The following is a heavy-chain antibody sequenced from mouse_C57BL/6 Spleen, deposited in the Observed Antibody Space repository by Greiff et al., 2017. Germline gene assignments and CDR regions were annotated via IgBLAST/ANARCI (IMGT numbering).Heavy chain of an antibody. CDR2: ISSGSSTI. Sequence: EVHLVESGGGLVKPGGSLKLSCAASGFTFSDYGMHWVRQAPEKGLEWVAYISSGSSTIYYADTVKGRFTISRDNAKNTLFLQMTSLRSEDTAMYYCARPVVKAWFAYWGQGTLVTVSA. D-gene: IGHD1-1*02. J-gene: IGHJ3*01. CDR1: GFTFSDYG. CDR3: ARPVVKAWFAY. V-gene: IGHV5-17*01.